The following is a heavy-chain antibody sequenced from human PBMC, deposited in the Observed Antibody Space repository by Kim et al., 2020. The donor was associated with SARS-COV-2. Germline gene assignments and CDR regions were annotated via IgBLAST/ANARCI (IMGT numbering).Heavy chain of an antibody. CDR3: ARLHSHGHEEFDP. CDR1: GGSISGYY. J-gene: IGHJ5*02. Sequence: SETLSLTCTVSGGSISGYYWSWIRQPPGKGLEWIGYVYYNGGTRYNPSLQSRVTMSADTSKNEFSLKLTSATAADTAIYYCARLHSHGHEEFDPWGQGTLLTVSS. D-gene: IGHD5-18*01. CDR2: VYYNGGT. V-gene: IGHV4-59*13.